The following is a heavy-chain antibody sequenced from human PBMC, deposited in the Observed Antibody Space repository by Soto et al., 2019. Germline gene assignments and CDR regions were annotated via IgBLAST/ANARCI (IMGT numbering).Heavy chain of an antibody. J-gene: IGHJ6*02. Sequence: EVQLVESGGGLTQPGGSLRLSCAASGLTVSSNYMNWVRQAPGKGLEWVSALYGGDNPEYADSVKGRFTISRDNSRNTLYLQMNSLRADDTAVYYCAKRQQLVRYYYGLDVWGQGTTVTVSS. CDR2: LYGGDNP. CDR1: GLTVSSNY. D-gene: IGHD6-13*01. CDR3: AKRQQLVRYYYGLDV. V-gene: IGHV3-53*01.